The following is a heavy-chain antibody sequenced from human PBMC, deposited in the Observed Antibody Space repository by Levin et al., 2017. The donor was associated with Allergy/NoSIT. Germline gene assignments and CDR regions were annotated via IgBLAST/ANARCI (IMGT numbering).Heavy chain of an antibody. CDR2: ITGGGFNT. V-gene: IGHV3-23*01. J-gene: IGHJ3*01. Sequence: GGSLRLSCVASGFSFGDYAMTWVRQAPGKGLEWVSVITGGGFNTYYGDSVKGRFTVSRDNSKNTLYLELNSLRAEDTAVYYCAKKQGGTSGFSFDVWGQGTTVTVSS. D-gene: IGHD1-1*01. CDR1: GFSFGDYA. CDR3: AKKQGGTSGFSFDV.